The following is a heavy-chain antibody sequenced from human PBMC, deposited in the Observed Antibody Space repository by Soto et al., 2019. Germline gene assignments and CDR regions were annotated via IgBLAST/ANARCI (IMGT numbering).Heavy chain of an antibody. V-gene: IGHV3-23*01. Sequence: EVQLLESGGGLVQPGGSLRLSCAASGFTFSSYAMSWVRQAPGKGLEWVSAISGSGGSTYYADSVKGRFTISRDNSKSTLYLQMNRLRAEDTAVYYCAKDQQVGAGAKGYWGQGTLVTVSS. J-gene: IGHJ4*02. CDR2: ISGSGGST. CDR3: AKDQQVGAGAKGY. D-gene: IGHD6-19*01. CDR1: GFTFSSYA.